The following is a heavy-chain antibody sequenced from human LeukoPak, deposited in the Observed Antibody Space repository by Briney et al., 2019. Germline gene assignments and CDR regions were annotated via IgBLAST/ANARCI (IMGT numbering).Heavy chain of an antibody. V-gene: IGHV3-21*01. CDR1: GLTFSSYS. Sequence: GGSLRLSCAASGLTFSSYSMNWVRQAPGKGLEWVSSISSSSSYIYYADSVKGRFTISRDNAKNSLYLQMNSLRAEDTAVYYCATVVVVPAATDYWGQGTLATVSS. J-gene: IGHJ4*02. D-gene: IGHD2-2*01. CDR3: ATVVVVPAATDY. CDR2: ISSSSSYI.